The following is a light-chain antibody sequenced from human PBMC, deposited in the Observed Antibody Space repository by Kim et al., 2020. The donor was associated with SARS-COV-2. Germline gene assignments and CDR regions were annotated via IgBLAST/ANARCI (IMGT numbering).Light chain of an antibody. CDR1: QDISSY. Sequence: DIQLTQSPSFLSASVGDRVTITCWASQDISSYLAWYQQKPGKAPKLLIYAASTLQSGVPSRFSGSGSGTEFTLTISSLQPEDFATYYCQQLNSDPLTFGGGTKVDIK. CDR2: AAS. V-gene: IGKV1-9*01. CDR3: QQLNSDPLT. J-gene: IGKJ4*01.